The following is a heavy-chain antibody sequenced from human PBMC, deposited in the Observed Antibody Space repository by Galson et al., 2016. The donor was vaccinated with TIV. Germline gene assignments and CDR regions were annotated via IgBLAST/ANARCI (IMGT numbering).Heavy chain of an antibody. D-gene: IGHD3-10*01. CDR1: GFSFSSYW. Sequence: SLRLSCAASGFSFSSYWMTWVRQAPGKGLEWVANIKRDDSEKYYVDSVKGRFTISRDNAKNSLSLQMNSLTAEDTAVYYCTRQLLSESSVGFDIWGQGTLVTVSS. J-gene: IGHJ3*02. CDR3: TRQLLSESSVGFDI. CDR2: IKRDDSEK. V-gene: IGHV3-7*01.